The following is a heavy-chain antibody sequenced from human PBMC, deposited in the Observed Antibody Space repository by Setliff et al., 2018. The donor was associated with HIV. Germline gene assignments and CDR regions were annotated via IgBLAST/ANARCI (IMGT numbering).Heavy chain of an antibody. CDR3: ARLREMATINYYYNYMDV. Sequence: SVKVSCKASGGTLSNYAISWVRQAPGQGLEWMGGIIPIFGTAKYAQKFQGRLTITADESTSTAYMELSSLRSEDTAVYYCARLREMATINYYYNYMDVRGKGTMVTVSS. D-gene: IGHD5-12*01. V-gene: IGHV1-69*13. CDR1: GGTLSNYA. CDR2: IIPIFGTA. J-gene: IGHJ6*03.